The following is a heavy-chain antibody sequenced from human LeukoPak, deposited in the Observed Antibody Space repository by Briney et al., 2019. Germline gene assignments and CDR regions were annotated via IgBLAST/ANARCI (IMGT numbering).Heavy chain of an antibody. V-gene: IGHV3-30*02. Sequence: QPGGSLRLSCAASGFNFSIYGMHWVRQAPGKGLEWVTFVRYDQSATVYADSVQGRFAISRDNSKNTVYLQMNSLRVEDTALYFCVKDQGECPGSRRYLRFLEYWGQGTLVIVSS. J-gene: IGHJ4*02. CDR2: VRYDQSAT. CDR3: VKDQGECPGSRRYLRFLEY. CDR1: GFNFSIYG. D-gene: IGHD3-3*01.